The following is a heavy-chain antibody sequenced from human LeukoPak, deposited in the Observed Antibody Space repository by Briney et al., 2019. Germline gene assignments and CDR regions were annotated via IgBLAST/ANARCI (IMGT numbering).Heavy chain of an antibody. CDR2: INADGRSI. Sequence: GGSLRLSCVASGFALSSFWMHWVRQAPGKGLVWVSRINADGRSISYADAVQGRFTISRDNAKNALFLQMNSLTADDTAVYFCARDFAPSVYYDNSGYYDYWGQGTLVTVSS. CDR3: ARDFAPSVYYDNSGYYDY. D-gene: IGHD3-22*01. CDR1: GFALSSFW. V-gene: IGHV3-74*01. J-gene: IGHJ4*02.